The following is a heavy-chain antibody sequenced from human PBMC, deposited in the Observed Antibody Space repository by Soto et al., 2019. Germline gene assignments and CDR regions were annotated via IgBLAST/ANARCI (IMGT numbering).Heavy chain of an antibody. CDR2: INSDGSST. V-gene: IGHV3-74*01. CDR3: ARARIAVDGFDY. CDR1: GFTFSSYW. D-gene: IGHD6-19*01. Sequence: LRLSCAASGFTFSSYWMHWVRQAPGKGLVWVSRINSDGSSTSYADSVKGRFTISRDNAKNTLYLQMNSLRAEDTAVYYCARARIAVDGFDYWGQGTLVTVPQ. J-gene: IGHJ4*02.